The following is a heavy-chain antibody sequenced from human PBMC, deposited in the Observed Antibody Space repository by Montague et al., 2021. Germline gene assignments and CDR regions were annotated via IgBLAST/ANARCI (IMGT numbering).Heavy chain of an antibody. CDR2: THNNGNT. D-gene: IGHD3-16*01. V-gene: IGHV4-59*01. CDR3: ARDREHAYGRFIHP. J-gene: IGHJ5*02. Sequence: SETLSLTCTVSGGSISTNHWIWLWLPPGPGLELIWDTHNNGNTNYNYNPSLKSRVTISVDKSNNQFSLKLSSVTAADTAVYYCARDREHAYGRFIHPWGQGTLVTVSS. CDR1: GGSISTNH.